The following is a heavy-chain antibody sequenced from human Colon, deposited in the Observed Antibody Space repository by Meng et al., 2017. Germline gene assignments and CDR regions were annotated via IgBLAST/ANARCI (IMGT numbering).Heavy chain of an antibody. J-gene: IGHJ4*02. D-gene: IGHD6-13*01. CDR3: ARLVGNSWLPD. V-gene: IGHV6-1*01. CDR2: TFYRAKWIS. CDR1: GDSGSSNGAT. Sequence: VKLNTSRPGLGNPPQTPSLTWAISGDSGSSNGATWNWIRQSPSRGLEWLGRTFYRAKWISDYAVSLESRITINPDTSKNQFTLQLNSVTPEDTAVYYCARLVGNSWLPDWGQGTLVTVSS.